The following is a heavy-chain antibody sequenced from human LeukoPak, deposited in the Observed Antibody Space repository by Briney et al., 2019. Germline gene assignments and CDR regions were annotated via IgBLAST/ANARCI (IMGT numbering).Heavy chain of an antibody. J-gene: IGHJ4*02. V-gene: IGHV4-39*07. CDR3: ARAKGWQQLVRESPYYFDY. Sequence: SETLSLTCTVSGGSISSSSYYWGWIRQPPGKGLERIGSIYYSGSTYYNPSLKSRVTISVDTSKNQFSLKLSSVTAADTAVYYCARAKGWQQLVRESPYYFDYWGQGTLVTVSS. D-gene: IGHD6-13*01. CDR2: IYYSGST. CDR1: GGSISSSSYY.